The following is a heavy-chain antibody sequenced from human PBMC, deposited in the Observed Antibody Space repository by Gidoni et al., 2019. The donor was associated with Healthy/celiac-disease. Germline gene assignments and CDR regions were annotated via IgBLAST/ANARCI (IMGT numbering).Heavy chain of an antibody. Sequence: EVQLLESGGGLVQPGGSLRLSCAASGFAVSSHALSWVRQAPGKGLEWVSAMSGSGGSTYYADSVKGRFTISRDNSKNTLYLQMNSLRAEDTAVYYCAKGERGRRWLQNYDAFDIWGQGTMVTVSS. CDR2: MSGSGGST. CDR1: GFAVSSHA. V-gene: IGHV3-23*01. CDR3: AKGERGRRWLQNYDAFDI. J-gene: IGHJ3*02. D-gene: IGHD5-12*01.